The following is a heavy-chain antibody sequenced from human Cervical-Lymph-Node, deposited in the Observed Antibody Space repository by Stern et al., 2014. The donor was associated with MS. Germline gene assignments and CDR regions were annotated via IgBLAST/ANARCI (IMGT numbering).Heavy chain of an antibody. CDR1: GYTFTSYA. D-gene: IGHD3-3*01. CDR3: ARYSYDFWSPDY. J-gene: IGHJ4*02. CDR2: INAGNGNT. V-gene: IGHV1-3*01. Sequence: QVQLVQSGAEVKKPGASVKVSCKASGYTFTSYAMHWVRQAPGQRLEWMGWINAGNGNTKYSQKFQGRVTITRDTSASTAYMELSSLRSEDAAVYYCARYSYDFWSPDYWGQGTLVTVSS.